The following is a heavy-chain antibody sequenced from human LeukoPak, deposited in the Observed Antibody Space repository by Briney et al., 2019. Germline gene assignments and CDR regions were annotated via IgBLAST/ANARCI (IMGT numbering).Heavy chain of an antibody. J-gene: IGHJ4*02. V-gene: IGHV4-30-2*01. D-gene: IGHD3-9*01. CDR2: IYHSGST. CDR3: ARGGLLRYFDWLFDY. CDR1: GGSISSGGYS. Sequence: SPTLSLTCAVSGGSISSGGYSWSWIRQPPGKGLEWIGYIYHSGSTYYNPSLKSRVTISVDMSKNQFSLKLSSVTAADTAVYYCARGGLLRYFDWLFDYWGQGTLVTVSS.